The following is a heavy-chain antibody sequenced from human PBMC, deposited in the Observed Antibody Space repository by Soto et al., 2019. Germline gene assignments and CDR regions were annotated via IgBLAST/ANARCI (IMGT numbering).Heavy chain of an antibody. J-gene: IGHJ4*02. CDR3: AYSSTPFDY. V-gene: IGHV3-23*01. CDR2: FSGSGGST. CDR1: GFTFSSYA. D-gene: IGHD6-13*01. Sequence: GGSLRLSCAASGFTFSSYAMSWVRQAPGKGLEWVSAFSGSGGSTYYADSVKGRFTFSRDNSKNTLYLQMNSLRAEDTAVYYCAYSSTPFDYWGQGTLVTVSS.